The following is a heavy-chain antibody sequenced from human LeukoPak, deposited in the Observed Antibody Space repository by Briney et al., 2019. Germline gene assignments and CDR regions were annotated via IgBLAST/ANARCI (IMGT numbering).Heavy chain of an antibody. D-gene: IGHD4/OR15-4a*01. CDR3: ARRAGAYSHPYDY. CDR1: GFTVSSNS. CDR2: IYSDNT. J-gene: IGHJ4*02. Sequence: GGSLRLSCAASGFTVSSNSMSWVRQAPGKGLEWVSFIYSDNTHYSDSVKGRFTISRDNSKNTLYLQMNSLRADDTAVYYCARRAGAYSHPYDYWGQGTLVTVSS. V-gene: IGHV3-53*01.